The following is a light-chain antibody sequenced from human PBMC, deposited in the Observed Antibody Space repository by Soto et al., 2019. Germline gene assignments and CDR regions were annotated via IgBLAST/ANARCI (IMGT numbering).Light chain of an antibody. CDR2: WAS. CDR1: QTVFHSSYNKDF. CDR3: QQYYSSLT. J-gene: IGKJ2*01. V-gene: IGKV4-1*01. Sequence: DIVMTQSPDSLSVSLGERATINCKSSQTVFHSSYNKDFLAWYQQKPGQPPKLLFYWASTRESGVPARFSGDGSGTDFSLTISSLQPEDVAVYYCQQYYSSLTFGQGTKLEIK.